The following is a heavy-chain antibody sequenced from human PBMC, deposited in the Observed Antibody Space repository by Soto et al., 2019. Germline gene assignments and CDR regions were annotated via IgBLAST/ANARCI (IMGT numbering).Heavy chain of an antibody. D-gene: IGHD2-2*01. V-gene: IGHV4-59*01. CDR3: ARDHCSSTSCCGGFDP. CDR2: IYYSGST. CDR1: GGSISSYY. Sequence: SGTLSLTCTVSGGSISSYYWSWIRQPPGKGLEWIGYIYYSGSTNYNPSLKSRVTISVDTSKNQFSLKLSSVTAADTAVYYCARDHCSSTSCCGGFDPWGQGTLGTVS. J-gene: IGHJ5*02.